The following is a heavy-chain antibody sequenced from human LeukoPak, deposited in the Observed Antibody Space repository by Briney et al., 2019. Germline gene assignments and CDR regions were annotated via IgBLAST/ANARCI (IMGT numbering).Heavy chain of an antibody. CDR2: IYRGGSR. CDR1: GFTVSGNY. J-gene: IGHJ4*02. D-gene: IGHD4-17*01. Sequence: QSGGSLTLSCAASGFTVSGNYMSWVRQAPGKGLKWVAAIYRGGSRYYADSVKGRFTISRDNSKNTLYLQMNSLTAEDTGVYYCARDDYGDQTDYWGQGILVTVSS. V-gene: IGHV3-66*01. CDR3: ARDDYGDQTDY.